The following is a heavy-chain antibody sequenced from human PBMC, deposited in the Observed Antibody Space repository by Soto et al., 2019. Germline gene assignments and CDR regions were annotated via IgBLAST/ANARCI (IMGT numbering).Heavy chain of an antibody. CDR2: IYYSGST. V-gene: IGHV4-31*03. D-gene: IGHD6-13*01. CDR1: GGSINSGGYY. J-gene: IGHJ4*02. Sequence: QVQLQESGPGLVKPSQTLSLICTVSGGSINSGGYYWSWIRQHPGKGLEWIGYIYYSGSTYYNPFLRNRVTTSAGASANQFSLKQSSVTAADTAVYFCAREYRQSGYSSSSVFDSWGQGTLVNVSS. CDR3: AREYRQSGYSSSSVFDS.